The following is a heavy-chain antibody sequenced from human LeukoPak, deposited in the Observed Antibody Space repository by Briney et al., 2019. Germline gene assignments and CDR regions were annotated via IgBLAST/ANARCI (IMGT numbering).Heavy chain of an antibody. V-gene: IGHV4-59*01. J-gene: IGHJ5*02. CDR3: ARVYTYNWFDP. D-gene: IGHD1-14*01. Sequence: SETLSLTCTVSGGSISSYYWSWIRQPPGKGLEWIGYIYYSGSTNYNPSLKSRVTISVDTSKNQFSLKLSSVTAADTAVCYCARVYTYNWFDPWGQGTLVTVSS. CDR1: GGSISSYY. CDR2: IYYSGST.